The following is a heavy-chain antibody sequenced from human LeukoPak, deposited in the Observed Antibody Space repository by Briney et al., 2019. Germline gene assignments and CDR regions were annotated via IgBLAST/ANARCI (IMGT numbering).Heavy chain of an antibody. Sequence: GGSLRLSCAASGFTFSSYSMNWIRQAPGKGLEWVSSISSSSSYIYYADSVKGRFTISRDNAKNSLYLQMNSLRAEDTAVYYCARGLEGYNFYYWGQGTLVTVSS. CDR2: ISSSSSYI. D-gene: IGHD5-24*01. CDR1: GFTFSSYS. J-gene: IGHJ4*02. CDR3: ARGLEGYNFYY. V-gene: IGHV3-21*01.